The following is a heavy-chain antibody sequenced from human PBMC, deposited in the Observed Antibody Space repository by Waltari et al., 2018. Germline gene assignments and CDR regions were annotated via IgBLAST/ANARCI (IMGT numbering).Heavy chain of an antibody. Sequence: QVQLQESGPGLVKSSETLSLTCTVSGGSMRSHYWTWLRQPPGKGLEWIGYIYSSGSANYNPSVKSRVAMSVDTSKKQFSLQLSSVTAADTAVYYCARAPSPADYYGLDVWGPGTTVTVSS. V-gene: IGHV4-59*11. CDR1: GGSMRSHY. CDR2: IYSSGSA. J-gene: IGHJ6*02. CDR3: ARAPSPADYYGLDV. D-gene: IGHD3-10*01.